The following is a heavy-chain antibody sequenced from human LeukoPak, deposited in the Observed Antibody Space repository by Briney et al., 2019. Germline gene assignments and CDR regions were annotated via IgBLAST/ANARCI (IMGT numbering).Heavy chain of an antibody. J-gene: IGHJ6*02. CDR1: GFTFSSYS. Sequence: PGGSLRLSCAASGFTFSSYSMNWVRQAPGKGLEWVSSISGSSSYIYYADSVKGRFTISRDNAKNSLYLQMNSLRAEDTAVYYSARGGDDSSGYYLTPYYYYGMDVWGQGTTVTVSS. D-gene: IGHD3-22*01. V-gene: IGHV3-21*01. CDR3: ARGGDDSSGYYLTPYYYYGMDV. CDR2: ISGSSSYI.